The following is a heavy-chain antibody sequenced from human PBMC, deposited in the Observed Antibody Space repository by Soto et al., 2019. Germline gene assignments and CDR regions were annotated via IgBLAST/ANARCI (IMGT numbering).Heavy chain of an antibody. J-gene: IGHJ6*02. CDR2: INHSGST. D-gene: IGHD3-10*01. CDR1: GGSFSGYY. CDR3: ARYSGRGVTSYYYYYGMDV. V-gene: IGHV4-34*01. Sequence: SETLSLTCAVYGGSFSGYYWSWIRQPPWKWLEWIGEINHSGSTNYNPSLKSRVTISVDTSKNQFSLKLSSVTAADTAVYYCARYSGRGVTSYYYYYGMDVWGQGTTVTVSS.